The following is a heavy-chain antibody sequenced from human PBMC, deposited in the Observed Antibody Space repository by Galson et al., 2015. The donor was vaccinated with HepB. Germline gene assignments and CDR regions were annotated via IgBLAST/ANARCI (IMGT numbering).Heavy chain of an antibody. CDR3: ARENCGGDCYSVGYFDS. CDR1: GFTFGDYA. CDR2: IRSKAYGGTT. V-gene: IGHV3-49*03. Sequence: SLRLSCAASGFTFGDYAMTWFRQAPGKGLEWVGFIRSKAYGGTTDYAASVKGRFPISRDDSKSIAYLRMNSLRTEDTAVYYCARENCGGDCYSVGYFDSWGQGTLVTVSS. J-gene: IGHJ4*02. D-gene: IGHD2-21*02.